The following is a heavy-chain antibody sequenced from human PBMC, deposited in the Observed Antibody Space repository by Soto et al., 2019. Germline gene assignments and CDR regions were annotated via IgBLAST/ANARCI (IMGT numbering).Heavy chain of an antibody. D-gene: IGHD6-19*01. V-gene: IGHV3-9*01. CDR3: AKAYSSTGGVFDI. CDR1: GFTFDDYA. Sequence: GGSLRLSCAASGFTFDDYAMHWVRQAPGKGLEWVSGISWNSDSIDYADSVKGRFTISRDNAKNFLYLQMNSLRAEDTALYYCAKAYSSTGGVFDIWGQGTMVTVSS. J-gene: IGHJ3*02. CDR2: ISWNSDSI.